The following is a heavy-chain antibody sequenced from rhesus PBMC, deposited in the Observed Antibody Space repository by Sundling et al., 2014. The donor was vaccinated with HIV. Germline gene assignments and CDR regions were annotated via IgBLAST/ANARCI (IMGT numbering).Heavy chain of an antibody. CDR3: ARLLVGTFDV. CDR2: IGGTTGTT. CDR1: GGSISGYY. V-gene: IGHV4-165*01. J-gene: IGHJ5-1*01. Sequence: QVHLQESGPGLVKPSETLSLTCADSGGSISGYYWTWIRQPPGKGLEWIGYIGGTTGTTLYNPSLKSRVTISRDTSKNQFSLKLTSVTAADTAVYYCARLLVGTFDVWGPGVLVTVSS. D-gene: IGHD5-24*01.